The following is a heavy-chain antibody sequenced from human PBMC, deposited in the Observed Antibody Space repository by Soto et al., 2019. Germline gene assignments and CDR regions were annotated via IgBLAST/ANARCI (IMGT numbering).Heavy chain of an antibody. V-gene: IGHV4-30-4*01. CDR2: ISYSGTT. Sequence: SETLSLTCTVSGGSISGGDYYWSWIRQPPGKGLEWIGFISYSGTTHYSASLRGRVSISVDTSKNQFSLDLSSVTAADTAVYYCATMGTPVTGLYYFDYWGQGTLVTVSS. CDR1: GGSISGGDYY. J-gene: IGHJ4*02. CDR3: ATMGTPVTGLYYFDY. D-gene: IGHD4-17*01.